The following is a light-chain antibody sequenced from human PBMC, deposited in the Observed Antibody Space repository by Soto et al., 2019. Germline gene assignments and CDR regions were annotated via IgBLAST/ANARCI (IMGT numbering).Light chain of an antibody. V-gene: IGLV2-14*02. CDR2: EVS. CDR1: SSDVGSYNL. CDR3: QSYDNSLSGPV. J-gene: IGLJ1*01. Sequence: QSVLTQPASVSGSPGQSITISCTGTSSDVGSYNLVSWYQQHPGKAPKLMIYEVSKRPSGVSNRFSGSKSGTSASLAITGLQPEDEADYYCQSYDNSLSGPVFGPGTKVTVL.